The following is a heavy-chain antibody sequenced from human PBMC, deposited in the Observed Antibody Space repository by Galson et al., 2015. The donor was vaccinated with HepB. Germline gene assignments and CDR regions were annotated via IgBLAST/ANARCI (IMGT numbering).Heavy chain of an antibody. CDR3: ARERGSIFSQLFYFDY. Sequence: SLRLYCAASGFTFNGYSMNWVRQAPGKGLEWLSYISSSSSTTIYYADAVKGRFTISRDNAKSSLYLQMNSLRAEDTAVYYCARERGSIFSQLFYFDYWGQGALVTVSS. CDR2: ISSSSSTTI. V-gene: IGHV3-48*04. J-gene: IGHJ4*02. CDR1: GFTFNGYS. D-gene: IGHD3-9*01.